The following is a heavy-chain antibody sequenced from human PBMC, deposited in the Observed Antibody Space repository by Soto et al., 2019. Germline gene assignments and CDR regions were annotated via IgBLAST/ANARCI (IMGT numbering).Heavy chain of an antibody. Sequence: SVKVSCKASGYTFTSYGISWVRQAPGQGLEWMGWISAYNGNTNYAQKLQGRVTMTTDTSTSTAYMELRSLRSDDTAVYYCARDKYYYDSSGYPADYWGQGTLVTVSS. CDR1: GYTFTSYG. J-gene: IGHJ4*02. V-gene: IGHV1-18*04. CDR2: ISAYNGNT. CDR3: ARDKYYYDSSGYPADY. D-gene: IGHD3-22*01.